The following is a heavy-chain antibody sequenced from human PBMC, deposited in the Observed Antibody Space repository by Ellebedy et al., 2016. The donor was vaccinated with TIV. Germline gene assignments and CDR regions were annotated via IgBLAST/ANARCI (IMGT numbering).Heavy chain of an antibody. CDR3: APLGYWLEVDCYRPF. CDR2: IFHTGTT. J-gene: IGHJ4*02. Sequence: MPSETLSLTCAVSGGSLSSRNWWTWVRQSPGRGLEWIGEIFHTGTTKYNPSLQSRVTISLDKSKNQFSLQLTSVTAADSAMYYCAPLGYWLEVDCYRPFWGQGTLVTVSS. V-gene: IGHV4-4*02. CDR1: GGSLSSRNW. D-gene: IGHD2-15*01.